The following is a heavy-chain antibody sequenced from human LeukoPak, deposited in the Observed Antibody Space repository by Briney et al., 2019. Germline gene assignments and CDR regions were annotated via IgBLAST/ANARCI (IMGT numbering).Heavy chain of an antibody. CDR3: ARVLGSGYYYEAGYDY. Sequence: GGSLGLSCAAAGFTFSSYSMTWVRQAPGKGLEWVSYISSSSSTIYYADSVKGRFTISRDNAKNSLYLQMNSLRAEDTAVYYCARVLGSGYYYEAGYDYWGQGTLVTVSS. CDR1: GFTFSSYS. D-gene: IGHD3-22*01. V-gene: IGHV3-48*04. J-gene: IGHJ4*02. CDR2: ISSSSSTI.